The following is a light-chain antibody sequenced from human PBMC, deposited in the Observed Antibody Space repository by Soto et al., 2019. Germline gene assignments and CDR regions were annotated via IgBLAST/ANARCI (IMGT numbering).Light chain of an antibody. CDR3: SSYTSSSTYV. Sequence: QSAMTQPASVSGSPGQSITISCTGTSSDVGGYNYVSWYQKHPGKAPKLMIYEVSNRPSGVANRFSGSKSGNTASLTISGVQAEDEADYYCSSYTSSSTYVFGTGTKLTVL. J-gene: IGLJ1*01. V-gene: IGLV2-14*01. CDR1: SSDVGGYNY. CDR2: EVS.